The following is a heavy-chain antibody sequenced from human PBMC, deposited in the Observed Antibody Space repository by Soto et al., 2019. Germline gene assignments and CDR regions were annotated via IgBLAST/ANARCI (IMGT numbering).Heavy chain of an antibody. D-gene: IGHD1-1*01. CDR3: ARVQRVVVDWNDNGEAFDI. Sequence: GASVKVSCKASGYTFTSYYMHWVRQAPGQGLEWMGIINPSGGSTSYAQKFQGRVTMTRDTSTSTVYMELSSLRSEDTAVYYCARVQRVVVDWNDNGEAFDIWGQGTMVTVSS. J-gene: IGHJ3*02. CDR2: INPSGGST. V-gene: IGHV1-46*01. CDR1: GYTFTSYY.